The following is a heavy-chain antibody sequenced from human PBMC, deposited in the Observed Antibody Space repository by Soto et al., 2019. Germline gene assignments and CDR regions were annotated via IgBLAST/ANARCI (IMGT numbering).Heavy chain of an antibody. CDR2: IFSNDEK. V-gene: IGHV2-26*01. D-gene: IGHD3-10*01. CDR3: ARIRLNFYGSGSWFDP. CDR1: GFSLSNARMG. J-gene: IGHJ5*02. Sequence: SGPTLVNPTETLTLTCTVSGFSLSNARMGVSWIRQPPGKALEWLAHIFSNDEKSYSTSLKIRLTISKDTSKSQVVLTMTNMDPVDTATYYCARIRLNFYGSGSWFDPWGQGTLVTVSS.